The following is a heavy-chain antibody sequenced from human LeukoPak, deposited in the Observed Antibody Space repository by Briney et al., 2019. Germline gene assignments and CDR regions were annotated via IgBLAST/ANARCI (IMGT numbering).Heavy chain of an antibody. CDR2: IRPSGDNT. CDR1: GLTFSSYD. J-gene: IGHJ5*02. D-gene: IGHD6-19*01. V-gene: IGHV3-23*01. Sequence: GGSLRLSCAASGLTFSSYDMTWVRQAPGRGLEWVSSIRPSGDNTYFGDSVKGRFTLSRDNSKNTVYLQMNNMRVDDTAVYYCARVAGWHWFDPWGQGTLVTVSS. CDR3: ARVAGWHWFDP.